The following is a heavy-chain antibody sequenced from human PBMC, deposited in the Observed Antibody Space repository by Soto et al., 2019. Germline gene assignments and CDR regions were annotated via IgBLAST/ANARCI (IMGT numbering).Heavy chain of an antibody. CDR3: AKPETAMDVRGSYNWFDP. J-gene: IGHJ5*02. Sequence: PGGSLRLSCAASGFTFSSYAMSWVRQAPGKGLEWVSAISGSGGSTYYADSVEGRFTISRDNSKNTLYLQMNSLRAEDTAVYYCAKPETAMDVRGSYNWFDPWGQGTLVTVSS. D-gene: IGHD5-18*01. V-gene: IGHV3-23*01. CDR2: ISGSGGST. CDR1: GFTFSSYA.